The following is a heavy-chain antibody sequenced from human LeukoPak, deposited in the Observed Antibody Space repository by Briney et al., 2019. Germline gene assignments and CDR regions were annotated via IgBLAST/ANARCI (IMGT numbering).Heavy chain of an antibody. Sequence: ASVKVSCKASGGTFISYAISWVRQAPGQGLEWMGGIIPIFGTANYAQKFQGRVTITADESTSTAYMELSSLRSEDTAVYYCARTGELPADDYYYYYGMDVWGQGTTVTVSS. CDR3: ARTGELPADDYYYYYGMDV. CDR1: GGTFISYA. D-gene: IGHD1-26*01. J-gene: IGHJ6*02. V-gene: IGHV1-69*13. CDR2: IIPIFGTA.